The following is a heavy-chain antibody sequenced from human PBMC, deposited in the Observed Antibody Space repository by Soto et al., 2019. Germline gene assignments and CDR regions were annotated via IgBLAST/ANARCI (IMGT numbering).Heavy chain of an antibody. J-gene: IGHJ4*02. CDR2: ISDSGGTT. Sequence: EVQLLESGGGLVQPGGSLRLSCAASGFTFSSYAMSWVRQAPGKGLEWVSVISDSGGTTFHADSVKGRFTISRDNSKNTLYLQMNSLRPEDTAVYYCAKAARTTTLYNFDFWGQGTLVTVSS. D-gene: IGHD1-1*01. CDR3: AKAARTTTLYNFDF. CDR1: GFTFSSYA. V-gene: IGHV3-23*01.